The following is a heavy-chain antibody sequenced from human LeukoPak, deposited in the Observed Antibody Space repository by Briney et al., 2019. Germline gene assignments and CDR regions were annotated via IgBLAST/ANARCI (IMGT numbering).Heavy chain of an antibody. D-gene: IGHD3-3*01. J-gene: IGHJ4*02. CDR1: GYTLTSYG. V-gene: IGHV1-18*01. CDR3: ARVRFLEWLLYPTTSLDY. Sequence: ASVKVSCKASGYTLTSYGISWVRQARGQGLEWMGWISAYNGNTNYAQKLQGRVTMTTDTSTSTAYMELRSLRSDDTAVYYCARVRFLEWLLYPTTSLDYWGQGTLVTVSS. CDR2: ISAYNGNT.